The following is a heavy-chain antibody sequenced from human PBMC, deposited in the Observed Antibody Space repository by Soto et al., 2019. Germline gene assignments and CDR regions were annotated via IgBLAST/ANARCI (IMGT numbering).Heavy chain of an antibody. CDR2: ISEDGSKT. D-gene: IGHD3-3*01. CDR3: AREVYYDLWSVFNTHPYYFDD. Sequence: QVQLVESGGGVVQPGRSLRLSCAASGFTFSIHTMHWFRQAPGKGLEWVAAISEDGSKTCYADSVKGRFTICRDNSKNALYPQMNSLSREDTSVQQCAREVYYDLWSVFNTHPYYFDDWGQGTLVTVSS. V-gene: IGHV3-30-3*01. J-gene: IGHJ4*02. CDR1: GFTFSIHT.